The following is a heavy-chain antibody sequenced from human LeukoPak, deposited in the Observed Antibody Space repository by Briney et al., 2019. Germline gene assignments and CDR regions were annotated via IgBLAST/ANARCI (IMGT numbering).Heavy chain of an antibody. J-gene: IGHJ4*02. CDR3: ARGRSTGYPYYFEY. V-gene: IGHV1-8*03. CDR2: MNPNSGST. CDR1: GYTFTSYD. Sequence: ASVKVSCKASGYTFTSYDINWVRQATGQGLEWMGWMNPNSGSTGYAQKFQSRVTITRNTSISTAYMELSGLRSEDTAVYYCARGRSTGYPYYFEYWGKGTLVTVSS. D-gene: IGHD5-12*01.